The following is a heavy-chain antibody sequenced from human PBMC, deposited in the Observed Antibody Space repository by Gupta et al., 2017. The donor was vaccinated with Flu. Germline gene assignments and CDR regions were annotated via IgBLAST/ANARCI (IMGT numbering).Heavy chain of an antibody. V-gene: IGHV4-59*01. CDR1: GGPIGDYF. CDR2: VYYSGSA. J-gene: IGHJ4*02. D-gene: IGHD3-22*01. CDR3: ARERDSTGYFYPV. Sequence: QVQLRESGPGRVKPSETLSLTCPVSGGPIGDYFWSWIRQPPGKGPEWIGNVYYSGSANYNPSLESRVTISLDTSKNQFSLKLSSVTAADTAVYYCARERDSTGYFYPVWGQGALVTVSS.